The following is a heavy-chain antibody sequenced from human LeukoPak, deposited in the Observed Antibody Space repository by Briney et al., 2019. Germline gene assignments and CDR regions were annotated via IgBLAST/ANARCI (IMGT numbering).Heavy chain of an antibody. J-gene: IGHJ4*02. D-gene: IGHD3-3*01. V-gene: IGHV1-69*05. CDR3: ARSVIRWNNDIWSGYFAD. Sequence: SVKVSCKAPGGTFNNYAFSWVRQAPGQGLEWMGGIIPIFGTTIHAQKFPDRVTITTDESSNTAYMELTSLICEDTAVYDCARSVIRWNNDIWSGYFADWGQGTLVTASS. CDR2: IIPIFGTT. CDR1: GGTFNNYA.